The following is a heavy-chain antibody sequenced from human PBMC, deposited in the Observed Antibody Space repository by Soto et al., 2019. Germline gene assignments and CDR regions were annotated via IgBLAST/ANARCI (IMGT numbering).Heavy chain of an antibody. J-gene: IGHJ5*02. CDR3: ARYGSGSYYKRPYNWFDP. Sequence: SETLSLTYTVSGGSISSSSYYWGWIRQPPGKGLEWIGSIYYSGSTYYNPSLKSRVTISVDTSKNQFSLKLSSVTAADTAVYYCARYGSGSYYKRPYNWFDPWGQGTLVTVSS. CDR1: GGSISSSSYY. V-gene: IGHV4-39*01. D-gene: IGHD3-10*01. CDR2: IYYSGST.